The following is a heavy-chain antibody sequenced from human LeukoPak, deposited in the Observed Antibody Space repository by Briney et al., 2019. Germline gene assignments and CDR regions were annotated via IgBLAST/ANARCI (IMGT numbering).Heavy chain of an antibody. Sequence: PSQTLSLTCTVSGGSISSGDYYWSWIRQPPGKGLEWIGYIYYSGSTYYNPSLKSRVTISVDTSKNQFSLKLSSVTAADTAVYYCARAGVVDTEGEDYWGQGTLVIVSS. D-gene: IGHD3-22*01. J-gene: IGHJ4*02. CDR1: GGSISSGDYY. CDR3: ARAGVVDTEGEDY. CDR2: IYYSGST. V-gene: IGHV4-30-4*01.